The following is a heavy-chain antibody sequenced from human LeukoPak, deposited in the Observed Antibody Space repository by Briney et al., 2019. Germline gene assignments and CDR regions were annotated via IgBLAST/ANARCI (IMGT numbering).Heavy chain of an antibody. CDR1: GGSISSGSYY. J-gene: IGHJ4*02. CDR2: IYTSGST. V-gene: IGHV4-61*02. CDR3: ARWSSSWPGD. Sequence: PSQTLSLTCTVSGGSISSGSYYWSWIRQPAGKGLEWIGRIYTSGSTNYNPSLKSRVTISVDTSKNQFSLKLSSVTAADTAVYYCARWSSSWPGDWGQGTLVTVSS. D-gene: IGHD6-13*01.